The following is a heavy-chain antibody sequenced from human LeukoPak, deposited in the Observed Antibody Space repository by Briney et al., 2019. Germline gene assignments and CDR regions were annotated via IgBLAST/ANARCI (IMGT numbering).Heavy chain of an antibody. CDR3: ARDHTLDSRFDP. CDR2: IYYSGST. Sequence: SETLSLTCTVSGGSISSYYWSWIRQPPGKGLEWIGYIYYSGSTNYNPSLKSRVTISVDTSKNQFSLKLSSVTAADTAVYYCARDHTLDSRFDPWGQGTLVTVSS. D-gene: IGHD3-9*01. V-gene: IGHV4-59*01. J-gene: IGHJ5*02. CDR1: GGSISSYY.